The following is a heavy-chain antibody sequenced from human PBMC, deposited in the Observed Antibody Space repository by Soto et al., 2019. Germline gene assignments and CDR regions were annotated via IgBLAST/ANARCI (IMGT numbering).Heavy chain of an antibody. CDR3: ARGHDSRAYSPADK. J-gene: IGHJ4*02. D-gene: IGHD3-22*01. V-gene: IGHV1-3*01. Sequence: ASVKVSCKASAYSFIAYGMHWLRQAPGQRLEWMGWINAGNGNTKYSQKFQGRVTITSDTSASTSYMELSSLRSEDTAVYYCARGHDSRAYSPADKWGQGTLVTV. CDR2: INAGNGNT. CDR1: AYSFIAYG.